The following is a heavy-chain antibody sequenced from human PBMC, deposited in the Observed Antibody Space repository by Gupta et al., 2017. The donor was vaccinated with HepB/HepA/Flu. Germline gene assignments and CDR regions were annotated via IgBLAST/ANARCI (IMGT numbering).Heavy chain of an antibody. V-gene: IGHV4-39*01. CDR3: ASDPYGSGTVFDY. CDR2: IYYSGST. CDR1: GGSISSSSYY. J-gene: IGHJ4*02. D-gene: IGHD3-10*01. Sequence: QLQLQESGPGLVKPSETLSLTCTVSGGSISSSSYYWGWIRQPPGKGLEWIGSIYYSGSTYYNPSLKSRVTISVDTSKNQFSLKLSSVTAADTAVYYCASDPYGSGTVFDYWGQGTLVTVSS.